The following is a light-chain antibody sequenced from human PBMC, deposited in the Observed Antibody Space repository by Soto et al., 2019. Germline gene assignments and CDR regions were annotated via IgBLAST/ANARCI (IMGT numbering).Light chain of an antibody. CDR2: DVS. CDR1: SSDVGGYNY. V-gene: IGLV2-14*01. CDR3: SSYTSSSTLLYV. J-gene: IGLJ1*01. Sequence: HSALTQPASVSGSPAQSITIPCTGTSSDVGGYNYVSWYQQHPGKAPQLMIYDVSNRPSVVSNRFSGSKSGNTASLTISGLQAEDEADYYCSSYTSSSTLLYVFGPGTKLTVL.